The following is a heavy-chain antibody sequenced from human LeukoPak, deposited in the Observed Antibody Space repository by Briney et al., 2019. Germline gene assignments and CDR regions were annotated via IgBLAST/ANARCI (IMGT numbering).Heavy chain of an antibody. D-gene: IGHD5-24*01. Sequence: PGGSLRLSCAASGFDLNNYVMHWVRQAPGKGLEWVTLISYSGDNTYYADSVKGRFTFSRDKSKNTLYLQMNSLRPEDSAVYFCASDPRDGGQNVWGKGTTVTVSS. CDR1: GFDLNNYV. V-gene: IGHV3-30*04. J-gene: IGHJ6*04. CDR2: ISYSGDNT. CDR3: ASDPRDGGQNV.